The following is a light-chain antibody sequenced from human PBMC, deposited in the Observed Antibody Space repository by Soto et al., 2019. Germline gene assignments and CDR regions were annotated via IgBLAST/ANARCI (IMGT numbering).Light chain of an antibody. CDR1: QGINSW. CDR2: AAS. Sequence: IRMTQSPSSFSASTGDRVTITCRASQGINSWLAWYQKKPGRAPKLLIYAASSLQNGVPSRFSGSESGTDFTLTISNLQPEDCAIYFCQQANSFPITFGQGTRLEIK. V-gene: IGKV1-12*01. J-gene: IGKJ5*01. CDR3: QQANSFPIT.